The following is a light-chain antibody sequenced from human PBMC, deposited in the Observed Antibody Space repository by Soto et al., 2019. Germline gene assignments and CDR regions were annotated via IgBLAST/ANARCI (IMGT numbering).Light chain of an antibody. Sequence: QSVLTQPPSASGTPGQRVTISCSGSSSNIGSNTVNWYQQLPGTAPKLLIYNNNQRPSGVPDRFSGSKSGTSASLAISGLQSEDEADYDCAAWDVSLNGLVFGTGTKVTVL. CDR2: NNN. CDR1: SSNIGSNT. J-gene: IGLJ1*01. V-gene: IGLV1-44*01. CDR3: AAWDVSLNGLV.